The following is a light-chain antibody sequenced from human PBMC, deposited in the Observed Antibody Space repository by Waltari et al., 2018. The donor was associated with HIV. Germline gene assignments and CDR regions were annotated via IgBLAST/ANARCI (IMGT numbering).Light chain of an antibody. CDR2: SND. V-gene: IGLV1-44*01. CDR1: SSNIGSNT. Sequence: QSVLTQPPSASGTPGQRVTISCSGSSSNIGSNTVSWYHQVPGTAPKVLIYSNDDRPSGVPDRFSGSKSGTSATLAISGLQSEEEADYYCATWDDSLNGWVFGGGTKVTVL. CDR3: ATWDDSLNGWV. J-gene: IGLJ3*02.